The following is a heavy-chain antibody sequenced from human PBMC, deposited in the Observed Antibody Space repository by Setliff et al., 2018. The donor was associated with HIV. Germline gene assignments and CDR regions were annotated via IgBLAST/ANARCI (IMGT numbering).Heavy chain of an antibody. CDR2: IKGDGSEK. V-gene: IGHV3-7*01. Sequence: GGSLRLSCAASGFTFSYRWMTWVRQAPGKGLEWVANIKGDGSEKYYVDSVKGRFTISRDNAKNSLYLQMNSLRAEDTAIYYCATKYYDSSVQSSDAVDIWGQGTVVTVSS. J-gene: IGHJ3*02. D-gene: IGHD3-22*01. CDR3: ATKYYDSSVQSSDAVDI. CDR1: GFTFSYRW.